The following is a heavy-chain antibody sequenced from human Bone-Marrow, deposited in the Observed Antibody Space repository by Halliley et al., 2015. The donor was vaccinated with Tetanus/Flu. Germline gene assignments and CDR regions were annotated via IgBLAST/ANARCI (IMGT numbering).Heavy chain of an antibody. J-gene: IGHJ6*02. CDR2: VHDSGRT. D-gene: IGHD6-25*01. CDR1: TVSLSVNY. V-gene: IGHV4-59*01. Sequence: TLSLTCNVSTVSLSVNYWTWIRLSPGKGLEWIGYVHDSGRTNYNPALESRVTIAIDTSRKEFSLKVRSVTAVDTAMYYCARVRGAAGRLYGRDVWGQGTAVTVSS. CDR3: ARVRGAAGRLYGRDV.